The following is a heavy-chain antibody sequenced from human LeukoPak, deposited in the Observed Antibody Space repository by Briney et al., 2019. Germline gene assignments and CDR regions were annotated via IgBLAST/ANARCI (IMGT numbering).Heavy chain of an antibody. J-gene: IGHJ4*02. CDR2: ISPSGDIL. Sequence: PGGSLRLSCAASGFTFSSHGMNWVRQAPGKGLEWVSGISPSGDILYYADSVKGQFTISRDNSKNTVYLQMNSLRAEDTAVYYCARDLPGELGGYWGQGTLVTVSS. CDR3: ARDLPGELGGY. D-gene: IGHD3-10*01. CDR1: GFTFSSHG. V-gene: IGHV3-23*01.